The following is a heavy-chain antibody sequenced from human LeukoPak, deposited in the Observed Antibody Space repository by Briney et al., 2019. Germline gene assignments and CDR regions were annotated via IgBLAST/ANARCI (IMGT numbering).Heavy chain of an antibody. Sequence: GGSLRLSCAASGFTFSSYWMSWVRQAPVKGLEWVANINRDGSETYYVDSVKGRFTISRDNAKNSLYLQINSLRADDTAVYYCARAHSPGTVDCWGQGTLVAVAS. J-gene: IGHJ4*02. CDR1: GFTFSSYW. CDR2: INRDGSET. CDR3: ARAHSPGTVDC. V-gene: IGHV3-7*01. D-gene: IGHD6-13*01.